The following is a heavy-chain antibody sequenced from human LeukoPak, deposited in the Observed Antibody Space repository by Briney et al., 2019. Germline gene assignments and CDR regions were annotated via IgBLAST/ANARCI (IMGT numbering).Heavy chain of an antibody. J-gene: IGHJ4*02. Sequence: SETLSLTCTVSGGSISSNDYYWDWIRQPPGKGLEWIGYIYYSGSTNYNPSLKSRVTISVDTSKNQFSLKLSSVTAADTAVYYCARGGYSYGGYYFDYWGQGTLVTVSS. D-gene: IGHD5-18*01. V-gene: IGHV4-61*08. CDR2: IYYSGST. CDR3: ARGGYSYGGYYFDY. CDR1: GGSISSNDYY.